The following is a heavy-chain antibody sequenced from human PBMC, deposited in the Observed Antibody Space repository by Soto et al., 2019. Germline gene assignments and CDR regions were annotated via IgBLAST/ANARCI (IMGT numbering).Heavy chain of an antibody. Sequence: TGGSLRLSCAASGFTFSSYGMHWVRQAPGKGLEWVAVISYDGSNKYYADSVKGRFTISRDNSKNTLYLQMNSLRAEDTAVYYCAKGGCSSTSCYMEVGFGDYYYGMDVWGQGTTVTVSS. CDR2: ISYDGSNK. CDR3: AKGGCSSTSCYMEVGFGDYYYGMDV. D-gene: IGHD2-2*02. J-gene: IGHJ6*02. V-gene: IGHV3-30*18. CDR1: GFTFSSYG.